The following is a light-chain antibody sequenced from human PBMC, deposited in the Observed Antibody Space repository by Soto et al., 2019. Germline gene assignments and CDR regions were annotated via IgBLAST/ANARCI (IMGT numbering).Light chain of an antibody. CDR3: CSYAGSYSNYV. CDR1: SRDIGNYNY. J-gene: IGLJ1*01. CDR2: EVT. Sequence: QSVLTQPASVSGSPGQSITISCTGTSRDIGNYNYVSWYQHHPGKAPKLMIYEVTSRPSGVSDRFSGSKSGMTASLTISGLQPEDEADYYCCSYAGSYSNYVFGTGTQLTVL. V-gene: IGLV2-14*01.